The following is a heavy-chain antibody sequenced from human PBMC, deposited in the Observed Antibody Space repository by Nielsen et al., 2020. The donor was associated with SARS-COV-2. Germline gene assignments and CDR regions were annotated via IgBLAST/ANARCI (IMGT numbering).Heavy chain of an antibody. J-gene: IGHJ4*02. Sequence: VSVKVSCKASGYTFTSYYMHWVRQAPGQGLEWMGIINPSGGSTSYAQKFQGRVTMTRDTSTSTVYMELSSLRSEDTAVYYCARGAMIVKSPYYFDYWGQGTLVTVSS. D-gene: IGHD3-22*01. CDR1: GYTFTSYY. CDR3: ARGAMIVKSPYYFDY. CDR2: INPSGGST. V-gene: IGHV1-46*01.